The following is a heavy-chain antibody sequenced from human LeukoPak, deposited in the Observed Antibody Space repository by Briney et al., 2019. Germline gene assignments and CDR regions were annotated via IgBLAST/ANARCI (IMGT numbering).Heavy chain of an antibody. V-gene: IGHV3-23*01. J-gene: IGHJ6*02. CDR2: ISGSGDST. Sequence: PGGSLRLSCAASGFTFSSYAMSWVRQAPGKGLEWVSGISGSGDSTYYADSVKGRFTISRDNSKNALYLQMNSLRAGDTAVYYCVYCTSWQRFGAFYYYVMDVWGQGTTVTVSS. CDR3: VYCTSWQRFGAFYYYVMDV. CDR1: GFTFSSYA. D-gene: IGHD2-2*01.